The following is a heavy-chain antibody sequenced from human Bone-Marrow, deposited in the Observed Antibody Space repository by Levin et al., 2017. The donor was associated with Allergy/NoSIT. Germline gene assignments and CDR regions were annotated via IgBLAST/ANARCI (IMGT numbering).Heavy chain of an antibody. D-gene: IGHD1-26*01. J-gene: IGHJ6*03. Sequence: GSLRLSCAASGFTFSSYWMYWVRQAPGKGLVWVSRINSDGSSTRYADSVKGRFTISRDNAKNTLYLEMNSLRAEDTAVYFCARDVSREYMDVWGKGTTVTVSS. V-gene: IGHV3-74*01. CDR1: GFTFSSYW. CDR3: ARDVSREYMDV. CDR2: INSDGSST.